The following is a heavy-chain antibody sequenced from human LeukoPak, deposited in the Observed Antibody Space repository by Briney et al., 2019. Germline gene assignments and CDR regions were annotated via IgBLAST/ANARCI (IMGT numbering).Heavy chain of an antibody. Sequence: GGSLRLSCAASGFTVRSNYMSWVRQAPGKWLEWVSVIYTGGNTYYADSVKALFTISRDDSKNTLYLQMNSLRAEDTAVYYCARAYCSGGSCYPYYFDYWGQGNLVTVPS. V-gene: IGHV3-53*01. CDR2: IYTGGNT. D-gene: IGHD2-15*01. CDR3: ARAYCSGGSCYPYYFDY. J-gene: IGHJ4*02. CDR1: GFTVRSNY.